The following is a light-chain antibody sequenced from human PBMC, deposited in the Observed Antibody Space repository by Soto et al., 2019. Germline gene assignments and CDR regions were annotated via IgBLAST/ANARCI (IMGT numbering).Light chain of an antibody. CDR2: EVT. CDR1: SGDIGSYNR. V-gene: IGLV2-14*01. J-gene: IGLJ1*01. Sequence: QSALTQPASVSGSPGQSITISCTGTSGDIGSYNRVSWYHQHPGKAPKLISYEVTDRPSGVSNRFSGSKSGNTASLTISGLQAEDEDEYYCSSYTNINTGACVFGTGNKLTVL. CDR3: SSYTNINTGACV.